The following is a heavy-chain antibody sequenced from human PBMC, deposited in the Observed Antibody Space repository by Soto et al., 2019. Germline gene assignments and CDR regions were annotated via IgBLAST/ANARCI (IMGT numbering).Heavy chain of an antibody. CDR2: IYYGGST. Sequence: SETLSLTCTVSGGSIGSGGYYWSWIRQHPGKGLEWIGYIYYGGSTYYNPSLKSRVTISVDTSKNQFSLKLSSVTAADTAVYYCARVHHSSSSFPDYWGQGTLVTVSS. CDR3: ARVHHSSSSFPDY. V-gene: IGHV4-31*03. D-gene: IGHD6-6*01. CDR1: GGSIGSGGYY. J-gene: IGHJ4*02.